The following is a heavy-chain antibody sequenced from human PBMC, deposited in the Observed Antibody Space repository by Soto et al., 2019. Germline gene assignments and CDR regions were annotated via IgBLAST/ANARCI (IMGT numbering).Heavy chain of an antibody. CDR2: IWYDGSNK. J-gene: IGHJ6*02. CDR1: GFTFSSYG. D-gene: IGHD2-15*01. CDR3: ARDDVLCYGGRCYGVPLDV. Sequence: GSLRLSCAASGFTFSSYGMHWVRQAPGKGLEWVAVIWYDGSNKYYADSVKGRFTISRDTSENTVHLQMDSLRAEDTAVYYCARDDVLCYGGRCYGVPLDVWGQGTTVTVSS. V-gene: IGHV3-33*01.